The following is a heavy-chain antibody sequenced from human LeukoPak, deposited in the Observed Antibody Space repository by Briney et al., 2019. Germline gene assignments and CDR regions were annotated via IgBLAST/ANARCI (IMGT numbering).Heavy chain of an antibody. CDR3: ASTTTAGHFDY. D-gene: IGHD6-13*01. CDR1: GFTVSSNS. Sequence: GGSLRLSCAASGFTVSSNSMSWVCQAPGKGLEWVSVIYSGGSTYNADSVKGRFTISRDNSKNTLYLQMNSLRAEDTAVYYCASTTTAGHFDYWGQGTLVTVSS. V-gene: IGHV3-53*01. CDR2: IYSGGST. J-gene: IGHJ4*02.